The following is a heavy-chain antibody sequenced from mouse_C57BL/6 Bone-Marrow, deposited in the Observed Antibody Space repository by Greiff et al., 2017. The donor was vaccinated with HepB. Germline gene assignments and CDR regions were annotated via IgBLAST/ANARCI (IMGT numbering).Heavy chain of an antibody. CDR2: IHPNSGST. Sequence: QVQLQQPGAELVKPGASVKLSCKASGYTFTSYWMHWVKQRPGQGLEWIGMIHPNSGSTNYNEKFKSKATLTVDKSSSTAYMQLSSLTSEDSAVYYCARSTYYNGSSWNWYFDVWGTGTTVTVSS. CDR1: GYTFTSYW. J-gene: IGHJ1*03. V-gene: IGHV1-64*01. CDR3: ARSTYYNGSSWNWYFDV. D-gene: IGHD1-1*01.